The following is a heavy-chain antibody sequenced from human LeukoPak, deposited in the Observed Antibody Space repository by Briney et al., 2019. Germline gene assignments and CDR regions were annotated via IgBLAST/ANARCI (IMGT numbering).Heavy chain of an antibody. V-gene: IGHV4-59*01. J-gene: IGHJ3*02. D-gene: IGHD2-15*01. CDR3: ARNGAYCSGGSCAHDTFDM. CDR1: GGSISSYY. CDR2: IYYSGST. Sequence: SETLSLTCTVSGGSISSYYWSWIRQPPGKGLERIGYIYYSGSTTYNTSLKSRVTTSVATSKNQFSLKLSSVTAADTAVYYCARNGAYCSGGSCAHDTFDMWGQGTMVTVSS.